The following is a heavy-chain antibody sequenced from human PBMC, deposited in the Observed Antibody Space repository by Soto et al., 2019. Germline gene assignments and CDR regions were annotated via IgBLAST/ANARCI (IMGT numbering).Heavy chain of an antibody. CDR2: INHSGRV. CDR3: STRAYDTNGYYRFDP. D-gene: IGHD3-22*01. V-gene: IGHV4-34*01. CDR1: GGSFSCHS. J-gene: IGHJ5*01. Sequence: SETLSLTCTVYGGSFSCHSWTWIRQSPGKGLEWIVDINHSGRVNYSPSLKRRVTISLDTSKNQFSLTLSAVTAADTAMYYCSTRAYDTNGYYRFDPGGQGTLVTVYS.